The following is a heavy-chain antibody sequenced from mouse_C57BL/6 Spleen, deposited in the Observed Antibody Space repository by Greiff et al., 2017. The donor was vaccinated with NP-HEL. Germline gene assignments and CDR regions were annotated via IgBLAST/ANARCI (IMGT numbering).Heavy chain of an antibody. V-gene: IGHV1-81*01. D-gene: IGHD1-1*02. CDR3: ARGDYGSYFDY. CDR2: IYPRSGNT. J-gene: IGHJ2*01. CDR1: GYTFTSYG. Sequence: QVQLQQSGPELVKPGASVKLSCKASGYTFTSYGISWVKQRTGQGLEWIGEIYPRSGNTYYNEKFKGKATLTADKSSSTAYMELRSLTSEDSAVYFCARGDYGSYFDYWGQGTTLTVSS.